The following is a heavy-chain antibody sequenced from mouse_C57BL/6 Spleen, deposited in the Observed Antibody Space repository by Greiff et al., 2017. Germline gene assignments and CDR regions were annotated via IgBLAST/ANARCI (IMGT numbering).Heavy chain of an antibody. CDR1: GYTFTSYW. J-gene: IGHJ4*01. Sequence: QVHVKQSGAELAKPGASVKLSCKASGYTFTSYWMHWVKQRPGQGLEWIGYINPSSGYTKYNQKFKDKATLTADKSSSTAYMQLSSLTYEDSAVYYCAITTAAAMDYWGQGTSVTVSS. D-gene: IGHD1-2*01. CDR2: INPSSGYT. V-gene: IGHV1-7*01. CDR3: AITTAAAMDY.